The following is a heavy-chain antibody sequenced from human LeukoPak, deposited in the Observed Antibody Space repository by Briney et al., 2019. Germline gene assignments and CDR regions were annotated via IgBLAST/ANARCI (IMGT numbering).Heavy chain of an antibody. Sequence: ASVKVSCKASGYTFTGYYMHWVRQAPGQGLEWMGWINPNSGGTNYAQKFQGRVTMTRDTSISTAYMELSRLRSDDTAVYYCARGGHCSSTSCYGDFDDWGQGTLVTVSS. CDR1: GYTFTGYY. D-gene: IGHD2-2*01. CDR2: INPNSGGT. CDR3: ARGGHCSSTSCYGDFDD. J-gene: IGHJ4*02. V-gene: IGHV1-2*02.